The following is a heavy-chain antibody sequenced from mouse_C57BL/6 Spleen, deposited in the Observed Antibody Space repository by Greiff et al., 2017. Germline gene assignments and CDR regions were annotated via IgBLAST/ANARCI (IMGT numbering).Heavy chain of an antibody. J-gene: IGHJ3*01. CDR3: TTRSAWFAY. Sequence: SGAELVRPGASVKLSCTASGFNIKDDYMHWVKQRPEQGLEWIGWIDPENGDTEYASKFQGKATITADTSSNTAYLQLSSLTSEDTAVYYCTTRSAWFAYWGQGTLVTVSA. CDR2: IDPENGDT. V-gene: IGHV14-4*01. CDR1: GFNIKDDY.